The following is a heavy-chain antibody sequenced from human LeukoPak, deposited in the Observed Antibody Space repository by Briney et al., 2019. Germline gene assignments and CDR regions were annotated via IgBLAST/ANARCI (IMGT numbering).Heavy chain of an antibody. V-gene: IGHV3-33*08. J-gene: IGHJ4*02. D-gene: IGHD5-12*01. CDR2: IWYDGSNK. CDR3: ATGLGDDFDY. Sequence: GTSLRLSCAVSGFTISSHGMHWVRQAPGKGLEWVAVIWYDGSNKYYADSVKGRFTISRDNSKNTLYLQMNSLRAEDTAVYYCATGLGDDFDYWGQGTLVTVSS. CDR1: GFTISSHG.